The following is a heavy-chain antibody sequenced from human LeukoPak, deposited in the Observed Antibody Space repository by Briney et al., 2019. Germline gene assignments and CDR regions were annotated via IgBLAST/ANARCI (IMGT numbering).Heavy chain of an antibody. V-gene: IGHV3-66*01. CDR3: AENTVATYSARDV. CDR2: IYSGGTT. D-gene: IGHD4-17*01. J-gene: IGHJ6*02. CDR1: GFTVSSNY. Sequence: GGSLRLSCAASGFTVSSNYMTWVRQAPGKGLEWVSVIYSGGTTYYADSVKGRFTISRDIYKNTLYLQMNSLRAEDTAVYYCAENTVATYSARDVWAQGPTVTVSS.